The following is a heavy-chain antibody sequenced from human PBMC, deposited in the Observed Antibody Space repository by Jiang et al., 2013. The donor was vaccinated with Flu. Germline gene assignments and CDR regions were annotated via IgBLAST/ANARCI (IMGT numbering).Heavy chain of an antibody. CDR3: ARARVPVRLEPGRNYYYGMDV. D-gene: IGHD1-1*01. CDR2: IWYDGSNK. V-gene: IGHV3-33*01. Sequence: VQLVESGGGVVQPGRSLRLSCAASGFTFSSYGMHWVRQAPGKGLEWVAVIWYDGSNKYYADSVKGRFTISRDNSKNTLYLQMNSLRAEDTAVYYCARARVPVRLEPGRNYYYGMDVWGQGTTVTVSS. CDR1: GFTFSSYG. J-gene: IGHJ6*02.